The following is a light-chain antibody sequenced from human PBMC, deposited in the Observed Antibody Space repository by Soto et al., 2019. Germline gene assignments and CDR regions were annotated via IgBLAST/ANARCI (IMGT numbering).Light chain of an antibody. CDR3: QQRSDWPPT. V-gene: IGKV3-11*01. CDR1: QSVGST. Sequence: EIVLTQSPATLSLSPGGTATLSCRASQSVGSTLAWYQQLPGQAPRLLIYDTSNRATGIPARFSGSGSGTDFTLTISSLEPEDFAVYYCQQRSDWPPTFGGGTKVDIK. J-gene: IGKJ4*01. CDR2: DTS.